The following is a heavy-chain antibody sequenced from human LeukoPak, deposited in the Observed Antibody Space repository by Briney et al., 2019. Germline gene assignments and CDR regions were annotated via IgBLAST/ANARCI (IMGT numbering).Heavy chain of an antibody. V-gene: IGHV4-34*01. D-gene: IGHD6-19*01. Sequence: SETLSLTRAVSVGSFSGYYWSWIRQPPGKGLEWIGDIYHSVSTNYNTSLKSRVTISVDTSKNQLSLKLSAVTAADTAVYYCARVSSGWYGAFDIWGQGTMVTVSS. CDR2: IYHSVST. CDR1: VGSFSGYY. J-gene: IGHJ3*02. CDR3: ARVSSGWYGAFDI.